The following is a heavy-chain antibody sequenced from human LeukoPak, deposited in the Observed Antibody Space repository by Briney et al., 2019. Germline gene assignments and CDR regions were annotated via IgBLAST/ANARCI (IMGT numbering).Heavy chain of an antibody. J-gene: IGHJ3*02. Sequence: SETLSLTCTVSGGSISTYYWSWIRQPPGKGPEWIGYIYYSGSTNYNPSLKSRVTISVDTSKNQFSLKLSSVTAADTAVYYCARHTYSSGFYDAFDIWGQGTMVTVSS. D-gene: IGHD6-19*01. CDR1: GGSISTYY. CDR3: ARHTYSSGFYDAFDI. CDR2: IYYSGST. V-gene: IGHV4-59*08.